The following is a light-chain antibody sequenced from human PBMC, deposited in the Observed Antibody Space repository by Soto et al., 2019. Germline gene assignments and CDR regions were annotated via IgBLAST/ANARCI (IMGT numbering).Light chain of an antibody. J-gene: IGKJ4*01. Sequence: DIQMTQSPSSLSASVGDRVTITCRASQGIHNNLAWYQQKPGEVPKLLIYAASTLQSGVPSRFSGGGSGTDFTLPVNSLQPEDVATYYCQKYGGAPLTFGGGTKVEIE. CDR1: QGIHNN. CDR2: AAS. CDR3: QKYGGAPLT. V-gene: IGKV1-27*01.